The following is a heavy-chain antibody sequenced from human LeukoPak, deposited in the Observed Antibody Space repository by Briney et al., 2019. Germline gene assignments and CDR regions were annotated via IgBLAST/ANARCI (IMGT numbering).Heavy chain of an antibody. CDR3: AKDYDYGDYSVDY. V-gene: IGHV3-30*02. J-gene: IGHJ4*02. Sequence: GGSLRLSCATSGFTFRTYGLHWVRQAPGKGLEWVAFISYDGSNKYYADSVKGRFTISRDYSKNTLYLQMNSLRAEDTAVYYCAKDYDYGDYSVDYWGQGTLVIVSS. CDR1: GFTFRTYG. D-gene: IGHD4-17*01. CDR2: ISYDGSNK.